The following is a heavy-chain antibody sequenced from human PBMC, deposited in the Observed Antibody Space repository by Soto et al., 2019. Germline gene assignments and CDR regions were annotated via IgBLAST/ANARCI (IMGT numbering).Heavy chain of an antibody. J-gene: IGHJ4*02. CDR2: IYDSGST. D-gene: IGHD6-25*01. V-gene: IGHV4-31*03. CDR3: ARGAAEYYFDY. CDR1: GGSISSGGQY. Sequence: QVQLKESGPGLVKPSQTLSLTCTVSGGSISSGGQYWSWIRQHPGKGLEWIGYIYDSGSTYYTPSLRSRVTISVDTYKKQFSLKLRSVTAADTAVYYCARGAAEYYFDYWGQGTLVTGSS.